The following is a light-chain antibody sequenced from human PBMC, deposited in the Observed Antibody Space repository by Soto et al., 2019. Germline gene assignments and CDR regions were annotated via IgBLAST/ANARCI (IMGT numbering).Light chain of an antibody. CDR1: SSNIGAGFD. Sequence: QPVLTQPPSVSGAPGQRVTISCTGRSSNIGAGFDVHWYQQLPGTAPKLLIFVNSNRPSGVPDRFSGSKSGTSASLAITGLQAEDEADYYCQSYDSSLSGYVFGTGTKVTVL. CDR3: QSYDSSLSGYV. CDR2: VNS. V-gene: IGLV1-40*01. J-gene: IGLJ1*01.